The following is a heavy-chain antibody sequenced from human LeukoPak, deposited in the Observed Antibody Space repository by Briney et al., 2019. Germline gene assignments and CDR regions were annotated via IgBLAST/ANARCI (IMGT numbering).Heavy chain of an antibody. D-gene: IGHD3-10*01. Sequence: SETLSLTCTVSGGSISSSSYYWSWIRQPVGKGLEWIGHIKTSGSTHYNPSLRSRITMSVDTSKNQFSLNLSSVTAADTAVYYCAKVAKYYYGSETYFFFEDWGQGTLVTVSS. J-gene: IGHJ4*02. V-gene: IGHV4-61*09. CDR1: GGSISSSSYY. CDR2: IKTSGST. CDR3: AKVAKYYYGSETYFFFED.